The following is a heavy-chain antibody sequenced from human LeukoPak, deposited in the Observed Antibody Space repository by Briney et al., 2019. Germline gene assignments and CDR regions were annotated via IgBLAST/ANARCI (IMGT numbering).Heavy chain of an antibody. Sequence: ASVKVSCKASGYTFTGYYMHWVRQAPGQGLEWMGWINPNSGGTNYAQKFQGWVTMTRDTSISTAYMELSRLRSDDTAVYYCARGPGGDGYNYYYYYGMDVWGQGTTVTVSS. CDR1: GYTFTGYY. D-gene: IGHD5-24*01. V-gene: IGHV1-2*04. CDR2: INPNSGGT. J-gene: IGHJ6*02. CDR3: ARGPGGDGYNYYYYYGMDV.